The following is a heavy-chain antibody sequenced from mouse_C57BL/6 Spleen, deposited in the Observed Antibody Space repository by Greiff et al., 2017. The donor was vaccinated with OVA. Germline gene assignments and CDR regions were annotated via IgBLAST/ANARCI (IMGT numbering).Heavy chain of an antibody. CDR3: ARPPLYDYDEGGWFAY. Sequence: QVQLQQPGAELVKPGASVKLSCKASGYTFTSYWMHWVKQRPGRGLEWIGRIDPNSGGTKYNEKFKSKATLTVDKPSSTAYMQLSSLTSEDSAVYYCARPPLYDYDEGGWFAYWGQGTLVTVSA. CDR1: GYTFTSYW. J-gene: IGHJ3*01. V-gene: IGHV1-72*01. CDR2: IDPNSGGT. D-gene: IGHD2-4*01.